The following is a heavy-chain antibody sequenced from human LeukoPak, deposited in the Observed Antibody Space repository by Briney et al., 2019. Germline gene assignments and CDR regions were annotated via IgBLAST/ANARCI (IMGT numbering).Heavy chain of an antibody. CDR2: IYNSGRT. J-gene: IGHJ4*02. D-gene: IGHD3-10*02. CDR3: AREGGYVERTLDS. Sequence: SQTLSLTCPVSGGSISSGGNFWTWIRQHPGKGLEWIGYIYNSGRTYYNPSLKSRVTISLDTSKNQFSLKLSSVTAADTAVYYCAREGGYVERTLDSWGQGTLVTVSP. V-gene: IGHV4-31*03. CDR1: GGSISSGGNF.